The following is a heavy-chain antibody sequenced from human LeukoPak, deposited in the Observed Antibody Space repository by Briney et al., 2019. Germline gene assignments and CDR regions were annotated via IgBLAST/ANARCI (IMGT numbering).Heavy chain of an antibody. V-gene: IGHV4-61*02. CDR3: ARLISGSCWD. J-gene: IGHJ4*02. D-gene: IGHD3-10*01. Sequence: KTSQTLSLTCTVSGGSISSGSYYWSWIRQPAGKGLEWIGSIYNSGTTNYNPSLNSRVTISLDTSKNRFSLKLSSVTAADTAVYYCARLISGSCWDWGQGALVTVSS. CDR2: IYNSGTT. CDR1: GGSISSGSYY.